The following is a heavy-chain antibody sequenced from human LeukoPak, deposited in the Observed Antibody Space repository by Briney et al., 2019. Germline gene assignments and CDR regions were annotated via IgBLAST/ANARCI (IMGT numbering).Heavy chain of an antibody. V-gene: IGHV3-72*01. J-gene: IGHJ4*02. CDR1: GFTFSDHY. Sequence: GGSLRLSCAASGFTFSDHYMDWVRQAPGKGLEWVGRIRNKANSYTTEYAASVKGRFTISRDDSKNSVHLQMNSLKTEDTAVYYCARVLVAAGLYYFDYWGQGALVTVSS. CDR2: IRNKANSYTT. D-gene: IGHD6-13*01. CDR3: ARVLVAAGLYYFDY.